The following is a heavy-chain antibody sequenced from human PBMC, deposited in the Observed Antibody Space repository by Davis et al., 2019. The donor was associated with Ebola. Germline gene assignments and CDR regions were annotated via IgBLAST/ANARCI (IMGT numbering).Heavy chain of an antibody. D-gene: IGHD1-26*01. Sequence: GESLKISCAASGFTFSSYWMHWVRQAPGKGLEWVGRIRSKANSYATAYAASVKGRFTISRDDSKNTAYLQMNSLKTEDTAVYYCTSTAGSVDYWGQGTLVTVSS. CDR1: GFTFSSYW. CDR3: TSTAGSVDY. CDR2: IRSKANSYAT. V-gene: IGHV3-73*01. J-gene: IGHJ4*02.